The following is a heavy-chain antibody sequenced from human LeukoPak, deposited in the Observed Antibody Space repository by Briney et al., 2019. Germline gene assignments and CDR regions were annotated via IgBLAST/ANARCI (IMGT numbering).Heavy chain of an antibody. CDR2: ISYDGSNK. Sequence: GRSLRLSCAASGFTFSSYAMHWVRQAPGKGLEWVAVISYDGSNKYYADSVKGRFTISRDNSKNTLYLQMNSLRAEDTAVYYCACGRQQWLTPGDYWGQGTLVTVSS. J-gene: IGHJ4*02. CDR1: GFTFSSYA. D-gene: IGHD6-19*01. V-gene: IGHV3-30-3*01. CDR3: ACGRQQWLTPGDY.